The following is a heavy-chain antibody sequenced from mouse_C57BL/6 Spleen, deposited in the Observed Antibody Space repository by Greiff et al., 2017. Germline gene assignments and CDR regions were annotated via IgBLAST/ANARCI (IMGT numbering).Heavy chain of an antibody. D-gene: IGHD1-1*01. CDR2: IYPGDGDT. Sequence: QVQLQQSGPELVKPGASVKISCKASGYAFSSSWMNWVKQRPGTGLEWIGRIYPGDGDTNYNGKFKGKATLTADKSSSTAYMQLSSLTSEDSAVYFCARDPYITTGIVYYYAMDYWGQGTSVTVSS. V-gene: IGHV1-82*01. J-gene: IGHJ4*01. CDR3: ARDPYITTGIVYYYAMDY. CDR1: GYAFSSSW.